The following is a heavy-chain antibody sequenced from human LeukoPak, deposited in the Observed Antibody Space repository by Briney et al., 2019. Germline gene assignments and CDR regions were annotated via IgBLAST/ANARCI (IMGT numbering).Heavy chain of an antibody. V-gene: IGHV4-39*07. CDR2: VYRSGSA. CDR1: GDSVTSDNFY. Sequence: SETLSLTCNVSGDSVTSDNFYWAWIRQPPGKGPEWIGTVYRSGSAYHSPSLKSRLTISIDTSKSQFSLKLTSVTAADTALYFCARAPHTSPTDYYFDFWGPGTLVTVSS. J-gene: IGHJ4*02. D-gene: IGHD1-14*01. CDR3: ARAPHTSPTDYYFDF.